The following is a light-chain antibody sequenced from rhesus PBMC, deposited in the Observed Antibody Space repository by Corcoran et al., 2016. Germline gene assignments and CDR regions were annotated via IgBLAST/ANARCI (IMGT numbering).Light chain of an antibody. CDR3: QHGYGTPYS. Sequence: DIQMTQSPSSLSASVGDRVTITCRASENVNNYLNWYQQKPGKAPKLLIYTASNLQSGVPSRFSGSGSGTDYTFTISSLQPEDVATYYCQHGYGTPYSFGQGTKVEIK. CDR2: TAS. CDR1: ENVNNY. V-gene: IGKV1-74*01. J-gene: IGKJ2*01.